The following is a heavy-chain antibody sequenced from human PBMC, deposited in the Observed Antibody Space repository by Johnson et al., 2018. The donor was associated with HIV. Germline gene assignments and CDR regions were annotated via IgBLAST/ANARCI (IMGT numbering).Heavy chain of an antibody. V-gene: IGHV3-30*03. Sequence: QVQLVESGGGVVQPGRSLRLSCAASGFTFSSYGMHWVRQAPGKGLEWVAVISYDGSKKYYSDSVKGRFTISRDNSKNTLYVQMNSLRAEGTAVDYCAREGALLLWFGASPFDIWGQGTKVTVSS. CDR1: GFTFSSYG. D-gene: IGHD3-10*01. J-gene: IGHJ3*02. CDR2: ISYDGSKK. CDR3: AREGALLLWFGASPFDI.